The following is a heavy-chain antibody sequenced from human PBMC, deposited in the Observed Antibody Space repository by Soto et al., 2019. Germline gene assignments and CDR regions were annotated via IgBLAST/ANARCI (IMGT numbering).Heavy chain of an antibody. V-gene: IGHV5-51*01. Sequence: PGESLKISCKVSGYTFTIYWIGWVRQMPGKGLEWMGIIYPSDSDTRYSPSFQGQVTISADKSINPAYLQWNSLKAPDTAIYYCARPANTVADHFDLWGQGTPVTVSS. CDR1: GYTFTIYW. CDR3: ARPANTVADHFDL. D-gene: IGHD4-17*01. J-gene: IGHJ4*02. CDR2: IYPSDSDT.